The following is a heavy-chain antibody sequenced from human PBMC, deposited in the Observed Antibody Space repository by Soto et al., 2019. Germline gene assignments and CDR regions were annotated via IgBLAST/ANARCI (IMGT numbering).Heavy chain of an antibody. CDR2: ISFDGSNE. D-gene: IGHD3-22*01. J-gene: IGHJ5*02. Sequence: PGGSLRLACAASGFTFSSYAMHWIRQAPGKGLEWVAIISFDGSNEYYADSVKGRFTISRDNSKNTLYLQVRSLRAEDTAVYYCAKTYYYDRCGYYQNWFDPWGQGTLVTVSS. CDR3: AKTYYYDRCGYYQNWFDP. CDR1: GFTFSSYA. V-gene: IGHV3-30-3*01.